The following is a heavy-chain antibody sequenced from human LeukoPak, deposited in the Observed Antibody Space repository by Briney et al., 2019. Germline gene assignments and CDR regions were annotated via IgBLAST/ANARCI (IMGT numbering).Heavy chain of an antibody. D-gene: IGHD7-27*01. J-gene: IGHJ4*02. Sequence: PSETLSLTCTVSGGSISSSSHYWSWIRQPAGKGLEWIGRIYTSGSTSYNPSLKSRVTISVDTSKNQFSLKLSSVTAADTAVYYCARSLLGSFDYWGQGTLVTVSS. CDR3: ARSLLGSFDY. CDR2: IYTSGST. CDR1: GGSISSSSHY. V-gene: IGHV4-61*02.